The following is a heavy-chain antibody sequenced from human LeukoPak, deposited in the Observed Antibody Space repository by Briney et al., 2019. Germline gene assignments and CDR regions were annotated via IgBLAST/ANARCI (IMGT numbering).Heavy chain of an antibody. Sequence: SETLSLTCAVSGGSISGSSYFWGWIRQPPGKGLEWIGSIYYSGNTYYNPSLKSRVTISVDTSKNQFSLQLSSVTAADTAVYYCARHAGGYYDSSGYYSTPHFDYGGQGTLVTVSS. CDR3: ARHAGGYYDSSGYYSTPHFDY. J-gene: IGHJ4*02. CDR1: GGSISGSSYF. CDR2: IYYSGNT. V-gene: IGHV4-39*01. D-gene: IGHD3-22*01.